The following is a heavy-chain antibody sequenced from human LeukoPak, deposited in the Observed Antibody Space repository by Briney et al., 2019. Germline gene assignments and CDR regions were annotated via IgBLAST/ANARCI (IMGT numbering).Heavy chain of an antibody. J-gene: IGHJ3*02. Sequence: SVKVSCKASGGTFSSYAISWVRQAPGQGLEWMGGIIPIFGTANYAQKFQGRVTITADESTSTAFMELSSLRSEDTAVYYCARVPSYDSSGYHAFDIWGQGTMVTVSS. V-gene: IGHV1-69*13. CDR1: GGTFSSYA. CDR2: IIPIFGTA. CDR3: ARVPSYDSSGYHAFDI. D-gene: IGHD3-22*01.